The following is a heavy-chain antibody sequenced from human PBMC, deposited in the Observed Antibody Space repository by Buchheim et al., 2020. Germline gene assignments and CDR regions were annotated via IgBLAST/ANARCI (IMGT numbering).Heavy chain of an antibody. CDR3: ARHSPEDIVVVVAATPGSYYFDY. CDR2: IDPSDSYT. V-gene: IGHV5-10-1*03. D-gene: IGHD2-15*01. CDR1: GYSFTSYW. Sequence: EVQLVQSGAEVKKPGESLRISCKGSGYSFTSYWISWVRQMPGKGLEWMGRIDPSDSYTNYSPSFQGHVTISADKSISTAYLQWSSLKASDTAMYYCARHSPEDIVVVVAATPGSYYFDYWGQGTL. J-gene: IGHJ4*02.